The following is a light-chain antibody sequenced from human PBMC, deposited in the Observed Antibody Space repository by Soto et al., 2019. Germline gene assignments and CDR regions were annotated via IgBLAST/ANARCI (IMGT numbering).Light chain of an antibody. V-gene: IGKV1-9*01. CDR3: QQPNSYPPFT. J-gene: IGKJ3*01. CDR2: AVS. Sequence: DIQLTQSPSFLSASVGDSVTITCRASQAIPSYIAWYQQKPGKAPKLLIYAVSTLQSGVPSRFSGRGFGIEFTLTISSLQPEDFATYYCQQPNSYPPFTFGPGTKVDVK. CDR1: QAIPSY.